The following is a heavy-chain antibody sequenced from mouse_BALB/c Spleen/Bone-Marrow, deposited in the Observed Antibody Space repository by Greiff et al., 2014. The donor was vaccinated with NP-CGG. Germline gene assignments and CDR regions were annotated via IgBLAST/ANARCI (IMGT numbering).Heavy chain of an antibody. Sequence: EVQLVESGPGLVKPSQSLSLTCTVTGYSITSDYAWNWIRQFPGNKLEWMGYISYSGSTSYNPSLKSRISITRDTSKNQFFLQLSSVTTEDTATYYCARDVYAMDYWGQGPQSPSPQ. CDR1: GYSITSDYA. CDR2: ISYSGST. J-gene: IGHJ4*01. CDR3: ARDVYAMDY. V-gene: IGHV3-2*02.